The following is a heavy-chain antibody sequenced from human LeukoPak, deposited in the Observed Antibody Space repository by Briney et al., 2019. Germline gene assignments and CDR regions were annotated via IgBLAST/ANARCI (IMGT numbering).Heavy chain of an antibody. J-gene: IGHJ4*02. V-gene: IGHV3-49*04. D-gene: IGHD3-10*01. CDR2: IRSKAYGGTT. CDR1: GFTFGDYA. Sequence: GGSLRLSCTASGFTFGDYAMSWVRQAPGKGLEWVGFIRSKAYGGTTEYAASVKGRFTISRDDSKSIAYLQMNSLKTEDTAVYYCTSSLRPLWFGELLSVFDYWGQGTLVTVSS. CDR3: TSSLRPLWFGELLSVFDY.